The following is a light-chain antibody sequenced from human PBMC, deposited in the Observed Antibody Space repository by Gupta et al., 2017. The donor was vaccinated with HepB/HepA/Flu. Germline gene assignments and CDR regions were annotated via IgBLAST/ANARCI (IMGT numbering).Light chain of an antibody. Sequence: SYELTQPLSVSLAPGQTARITGGGNNIGSKNVHWYQQKPGQAPVLVIYRDSNRPSEIPERFSGSNSGTTATLTISRAQAGDEADYYCQVWDITTAHVVFGGGTNLTVL. J-gene: IGLJ2*01. CDR1: NIGSKN. CDR3: QVWDITTAHVV. CDR2: RDS. V-gene: IGLV3-9*01.